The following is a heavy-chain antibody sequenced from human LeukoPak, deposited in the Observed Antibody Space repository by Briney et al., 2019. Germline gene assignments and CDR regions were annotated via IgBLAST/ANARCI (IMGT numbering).Heavy chain of an antibody. CDR2: IIPIFGTA. D-gene: IGHD2-2*02. CDR3: ARFHCSSTSCYTGAFDI. V-gene: IGHV1-69*13. Sequence: SVKVSCKASGGTFSSYAISWVRQAPGQGLEWMGGIIPIFGTANYAQKFQGTVTITADESTSTAYMELSSLRSEDTAVYYCARFHCSSTSCYTGAFDIWGEGTIASASS. CDR1: GGTFSSYA. J-gene: IGHJ3*02.